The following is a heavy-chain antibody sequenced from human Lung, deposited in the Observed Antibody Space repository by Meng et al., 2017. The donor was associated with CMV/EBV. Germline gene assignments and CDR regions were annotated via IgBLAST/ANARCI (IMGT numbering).Heavy chain of an antibody. Sequence: GGSLRLSCAASGFTFDDHAMHWVRQAPGKGLEWISLISRDGGSTYYADSVKGRFTTSRDNSENSLYLQINSLRVEDTAVYYCAKATVSAAGFPHMDVWGQGTTVTVSS. D-gene: IGHD6-13*01. CDR3: AKATVSAAGFPHMDV. CDR2: ISRDGGST. CDR1: GFTFDDHA. V-gene: IGHV3-43D*03. J-gene: IGHJ6*02.